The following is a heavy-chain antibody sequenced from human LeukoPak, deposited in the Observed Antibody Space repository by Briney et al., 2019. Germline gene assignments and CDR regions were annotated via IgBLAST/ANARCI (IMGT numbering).Heavy chain of an antibody. CDR2: IYISGST. CDR1: GASINSHY. CDR3: ARALNPLPGTYYFDY. V-gene: IGHV4-4*07. D-gene: IGHD2-15*01. Sequence: PSETLSLTCTVSGASINSHYWSWIRQPAGKGLEWIGRIYISGSTNYSSSLQSRVTMSVDTSKNQFSLKLSSVTAADTAVYYCARALNPLPGTYYFDYWGQGTLVTVSS. J-gene: IGHJ4*02.